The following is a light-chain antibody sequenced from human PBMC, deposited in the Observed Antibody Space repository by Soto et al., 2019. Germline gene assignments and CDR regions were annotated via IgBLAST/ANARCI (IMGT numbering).Light chain of an antibody. CDR3: QQRSIWPPTWT. CDR2: DAS. V-gene: IGKV3-11*01. Sequence: EIVLTQSPATLSLSPGERATLSCRASQSVSSYLAWYQQKPGQAPRLLIYDASNRATGIPARFSGSGSGTDFTLTISSLEPEDFAVYYCQQRSIWPPTWTFGKGTKVEIK. CDR1: QSVSSY. J-gene: IGKJ1*01.